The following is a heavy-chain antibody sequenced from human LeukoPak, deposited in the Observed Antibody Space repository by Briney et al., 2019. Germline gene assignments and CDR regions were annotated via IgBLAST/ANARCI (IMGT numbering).Heavy chain of an antibody. CDR1: GFTFSSYS. D-gene: IGHD3-10*01. V-gene: IGHV3-21*01. Sequence: GGSLRLSCAASGFTFSSYSMNWVRQAPGKGLEWVSSISSSSSYIYYADSVKGRFTISRDNAKNSLYLQMNSLRAEDTAVYYCARASGSGSYFGYWGQGTLVTVSS. CDR3: ARASGSGSYFGY. J-gene: IGHJ4*02. CDR2: ISSSSSYI.